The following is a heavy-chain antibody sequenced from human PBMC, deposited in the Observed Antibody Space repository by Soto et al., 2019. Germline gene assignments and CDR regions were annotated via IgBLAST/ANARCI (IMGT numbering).Heavy chain of an antibody. D-gene: IGHD1-7*01. CDR1: GFTFSSYA. J-gene: IGHJ4*02. V-gene: IGHV3-23*01. Sequence: GGSLRLSCAASGFTFSSYAMSWVRQAPGKGLEWVSAISGSGGSTYYADSVKGRFTISRDNSKNTLYLQMNSLGAEDTAVYYCAKEPENWNYVSPKIAAYYFDYWGQGTLVTVSS. CDR3: AKEPENWNYVSPKIAAYYFDY. CDR2: ISGSGGST.